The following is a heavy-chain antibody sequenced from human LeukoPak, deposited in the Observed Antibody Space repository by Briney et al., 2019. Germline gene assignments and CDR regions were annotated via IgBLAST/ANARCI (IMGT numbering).Heavy chain of an antibody. Sequence: GGTLRLSCAASGFSFSDYYMSWIRQAPGKGLEWVSYISSSGSTIYYGDSVKGPFTISRDNAKNSLYLQMNSLRAEDTAIYYCATLVVLPAAVIDKFDYWGQGTLVTVSS. V-gene: IGHV3-11*01. J-gene: IGHJ4*02. CDR2: ISSSGSTI. CDR1: GFSFSDYY. D-gene: IGHD6-13*01. CDR3: ATLVVLPAAVIDKFDY.